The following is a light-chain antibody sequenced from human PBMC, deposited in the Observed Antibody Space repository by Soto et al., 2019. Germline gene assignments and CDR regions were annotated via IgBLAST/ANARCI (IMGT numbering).Light chain of an antibody. Sequence: EIVMTQSPATLSLSPGETATLSCRASQSVHSNLAWFQQHPGQAPRLLIYGASSRATGIPVRFSGSGSGTEFTLTISSLQPEDFAVYDCQQYTDWPWGTFGGGTKVGSK. CDR3: QQYTDWPWGT. CDR2: GAS. J-gene: IGKJ4*01. CDR1: QSVHSN. V-gene: IGKV3-15*01.